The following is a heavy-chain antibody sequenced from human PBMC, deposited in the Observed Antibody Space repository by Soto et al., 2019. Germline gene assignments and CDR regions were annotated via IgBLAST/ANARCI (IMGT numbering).Heavy chain of an antibody. CDR3: ARAVAVPADFDY. Sequence: ASVKVSCKASGYTFTSYGMHWVRQAPGQRLEWMGWINAGNGNTKYSQKLQGRVTITRDTSASTAYMELSSLRSEDTAVYYCARAVAVPADFDYWSQGTLVTVSS. CDR1: GYTFTSYG. V-gene: IGHV1-3*01. CDR2: INAGNGNT. D-gene: IGHD6-19*01. J-gene: IGHJ4*02.